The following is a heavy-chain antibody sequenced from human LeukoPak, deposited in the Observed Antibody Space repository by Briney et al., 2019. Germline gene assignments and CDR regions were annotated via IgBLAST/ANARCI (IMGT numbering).Heavy chain of an antibody. Sequence: GRSLRLSCAASGFTFNTYSMNWVRQAPRKGLEWVSSISSNSTYIYYADSRKGRFTISRDNAKNSLYLQMNSLRAEDTAVYYCATGEVWFASWGQGTLVTVSA. J-gene: IGHJ5*01. V-gene: IGHV3-21*06. D-gene: IGHD1-26*01. CDR1: GFTFNTYS. CDR3: ATGEVWFAS. CDR2: ISSNSTYI.